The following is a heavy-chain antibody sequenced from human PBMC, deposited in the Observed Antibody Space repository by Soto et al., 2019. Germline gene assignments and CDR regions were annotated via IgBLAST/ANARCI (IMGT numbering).Heavy chain of an antibody. J-gene: IGHJ4*02. CDR2: IYWDDDK. CDR3: AHRPRYSYGYY. CDR1: GFSLTTSGVG. Sequence: QITLRESGPTLVKPTQTLTLTCTFSGFSLTTSGVGVAWIRQPPGKALEWLALIYWDDDKRYSPSLKSRLTIPKDTSKNQVVLTMTNMDPVDTAAYYCAHRPRYSYGYYWGQGTLVTVSS. D-gene: IGHD5-18*01. V-gene: IGHV2-5*02.